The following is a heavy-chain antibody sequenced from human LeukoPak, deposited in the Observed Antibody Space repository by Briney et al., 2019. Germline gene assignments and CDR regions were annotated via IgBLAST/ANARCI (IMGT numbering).Heavy chain of an antibody. D-gene: IGHD3-22*01. CDR3: ANPRYDSSGYYYVD. V-gene: IGHV1-3*01. CDR2: INGGSGNT. Sequence: ASVKVSCKASGYTFTDYTMHWLRQAPGQRLDWMGWINGGSGNTKYSPEFQGRATITRDTSASTAYMEPSSLRSEDTAVYYCANPRYDSSGYYYVDWGQGTLVTVSS. J-gene: IGHJ4*02. CDR1: GYTFTDYT.